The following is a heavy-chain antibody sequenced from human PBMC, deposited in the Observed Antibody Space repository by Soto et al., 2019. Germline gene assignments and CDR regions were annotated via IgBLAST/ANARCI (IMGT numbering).Heavy chain of an antibody. CDR2: IGTAGDT. D-gene: IGHD2-2*01. CDR1: GFTFSSYD. J-gene: IGHJ3*02. CDR3: ARDLPRTGAFDI. Sequence: GGSLRLSCAASGFTFSSYDMHWVRQATGKGLEWVSAIGTAGDTYYPGSLKGRFTISRENAKNSLYLQMNSLRAGDTAVYYCARDLPRTGAFDIWGQGTMVTVSS. V-gene: IGHV3-13*01.